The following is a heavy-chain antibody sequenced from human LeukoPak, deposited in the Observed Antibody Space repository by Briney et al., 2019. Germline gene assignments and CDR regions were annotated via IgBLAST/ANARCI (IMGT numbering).Heavy chain of an antibody. CDR3: ARVADCSSDTSCYQFVGWFDP. Sequence: PSETLSLTCNVSGGSIRGYYWSWIRQPPGKGLEWIGYIYSSGSTNYSPSLQSRVTISVDTSKNQFSLTLSAVTPADTAVYYCARVADCSSDTSCYQFVGWFDPWGQGTLVTVSS. CDR2: IYSSGST. J-gene: IGHJ5*02. V-gene: IGHV4-59*08. D-gene: IGHD2-2*01. CDR1: GGSIRGYY.